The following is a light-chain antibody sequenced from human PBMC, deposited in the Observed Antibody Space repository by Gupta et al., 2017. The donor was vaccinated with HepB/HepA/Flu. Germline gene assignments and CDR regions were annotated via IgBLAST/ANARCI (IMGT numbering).Light chain of an antibody. CDR3: QQRRSWPVS. CDR1: QSVGSS. CDR2: TTS. V-gene: IGKV3-11*01. J-gene: IGKJ4*01. Sequence: EIVLTQSPATLSLSPGERATLSCRASQSVGSSLAWYQQKPGQSPRLLIYTTSNRATGIPARFSGSGSGTDFTLTISSLEPEDFAVYYCQQRRSWPVSFGGGTKVEIK.